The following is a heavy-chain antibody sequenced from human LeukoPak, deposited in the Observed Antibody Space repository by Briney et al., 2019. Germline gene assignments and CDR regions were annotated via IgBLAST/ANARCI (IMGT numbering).Heavy chain of an antibody. CDR3: ARDGAMGYSDGYFFDY. CDR2: IIPIFGTA. Sequence: ASVKVSCKASGGTFSSYAISWVRQAPGQGLEWMGGIIPIFGTANYAQKFQGRVTMTRDTSISTAYMELSRLRSDDTAVYYCARDGAMGYSDGYFFDYWGQETLVTVSS. CDR1: GGTFSSYA. D-gene: IGHD5-18*01. V-gene: IGHV1-69*05. J-gene: IGHJ4*02.